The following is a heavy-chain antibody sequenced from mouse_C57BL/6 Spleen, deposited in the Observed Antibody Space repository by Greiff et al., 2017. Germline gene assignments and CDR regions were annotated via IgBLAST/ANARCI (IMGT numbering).Heavy chain of an antibody. J-gene: IGHJ2*01. CDR2: ISSGGDYI. V-gene: IGHV5-9-1*02. Sequence: EVKLQESGEGLVKPGGSLKLSCAASGFTFSSYAMSWVRQTPEKRLEWVAYISSGGDYIYYADTVKGRFTISRDNARNTLYLQMSSLKSEDTAMYYCTRDSSGYFDYWGQGTTLTVSP. D-gene: IGHD3-2*02. CDR3: TRDSSGYFDY. CDR1: GFTFSSYA.